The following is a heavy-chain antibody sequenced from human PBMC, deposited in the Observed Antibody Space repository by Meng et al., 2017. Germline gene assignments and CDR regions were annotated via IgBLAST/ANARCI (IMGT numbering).Heavy chain of an antibody. Sequence: GGSLRLSCAASGFTFSSYWMSWVRQAPGKGLEWVANIKQDGSEKYYVDSVKGRFTISRDNAKNSLYLQMNSLRAEDTAVYYCARDPYCSSTSCHFDYWGQGTLVTVSS. CDR1: GFTFSSYW. V-gene: IGHV3-7*01. CDR2: IKQDGSEK. D-gene: IGHD2-2*01. CDR3: ARDPYCSSTSCHFDY. J-gene: IGHJ4*02.